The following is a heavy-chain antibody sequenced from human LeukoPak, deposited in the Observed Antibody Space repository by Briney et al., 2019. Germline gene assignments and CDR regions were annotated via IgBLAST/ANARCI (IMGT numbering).Heavy chain of an antibody. CDR1: GFTFSTHA. Sequence: GGSLRLSCAASGFTFSTHAMSWVRQAPGKGLEWVSAISGSGGRTYHADSVKGRFTISRDNSKNTLFLQMNSLRAEDTAIYYCAMTMEYCSGGTCQEAFEIWGQGTMVTVSS. J-gene: IGHJ3*02. V-gene: IGHV3-23*01. D-gene: IGHD2-15*01. CDR3: AMTMEYCSGGTCQEAFEI. CDR2: ISGSGGRT.